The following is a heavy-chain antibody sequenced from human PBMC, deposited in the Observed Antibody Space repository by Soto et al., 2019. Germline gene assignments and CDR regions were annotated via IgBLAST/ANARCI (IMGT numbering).Heavy chain of an antibody. J-gene: IGHJ6*03. V-gene: IGHV4-39*01. CDR1: GGSISSSSYY. Sequence: SETLSLTCTVSGGSISSSSYYWGWIRQPPGKGLEWIGSIYYSGSTYYNPSLKSRVTISVDTSKNQFSRKLSSVTAADTAVYYCASTRTDYYYYYMDVWGKGTTVTVSS. CDR2: IYYSGST. D-gene: IGHD1-26*01. CDR3: ASTRTDYYYYYMDV.